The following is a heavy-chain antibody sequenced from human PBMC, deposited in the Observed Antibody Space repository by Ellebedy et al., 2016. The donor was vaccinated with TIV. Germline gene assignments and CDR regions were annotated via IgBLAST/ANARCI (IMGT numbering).Heavy chain of an antibody. V-gene: IGHV3-74*01. Sequence: GESLKISCAGSGFYWMHWVRQAPGKGLVWVSRINPEETTTNYADSVRGRFAISRDIAKHTVYLQMNSLRVEDTAVYYCVRDLHGYNDQWGQGTLVTVSS. J-gene: IGHJ4*02. CDR2: INPEETTT. CDR3: VRDLHGYNDQ. D-gene: IGHD3-10*01. CDR1: GFYW.